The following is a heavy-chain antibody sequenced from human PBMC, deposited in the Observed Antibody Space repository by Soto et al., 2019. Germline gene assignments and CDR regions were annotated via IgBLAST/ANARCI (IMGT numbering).Heavy chain of an antibody. CDR1: GGSISSYY. V-gene: IGHV4-4*07. CDR2: IYTSGST. D-gene: IGHD3-10*01. CDR3: ARNTYGSGNYYYYGMDV. Sequence: SETLSLTCTVSGGSISSYYGSWIRQPAGKGLEWIGRIYTSGSTNYNPSLKSRVTMSVDTSKNQFSLKLSSVTAADTAVYYCARNTYGSGNYYYYGMDVWGQGTTVTVSS. J-gene: IGHJ6*02.